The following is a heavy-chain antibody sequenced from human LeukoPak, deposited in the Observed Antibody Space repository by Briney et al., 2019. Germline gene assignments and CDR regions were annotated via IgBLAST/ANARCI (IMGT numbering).Heavy chain of an antibody. Sequence: GGSLRLSCAASGFTFSSYWMHWVRQAPGKGLVWVSHINNDGSSTNYADSVKGRFTISRDNAKNTLYLQMNSLRAEDTAVYYCAGDPSYAPFDYWGQGTLVTVSS. CDR3: AGDPSYAPFDY. CDR2: INNDGSST. D-gene: IGHD1-26*01. J-gene: IGHJ4*02. CDR1: GFTFSSYW. V-gene: IGHV3-74*01.